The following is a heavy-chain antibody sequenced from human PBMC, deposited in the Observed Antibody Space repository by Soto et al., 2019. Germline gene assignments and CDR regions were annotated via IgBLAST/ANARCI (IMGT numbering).Heavy chain of an antibody. V-gene: IGHV1-69*01. Sequence: QVQLVQSGAEVKKPGSSVKVSCKASGGTFSSYAISWVRQAPGQGLEWMGGIIPIFGTANYAQKFQGRVTITADESTSTAYMELSSLRSENTAVYYWARGAIWFGDSGPFYYWGQGTLVTVSS. J-gene: IGHJ4*02. D-gene: IGHD3-10*01. CDR1: GGTFSSYA. CDR3: ARGAIWFGDSGPFYY. CDR2: IIPIFGTA.